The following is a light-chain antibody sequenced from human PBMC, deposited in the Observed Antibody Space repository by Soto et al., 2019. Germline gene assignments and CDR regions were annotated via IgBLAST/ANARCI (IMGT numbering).Light chain of an antibody. V-gene: IGKV1-8*01. CDR2: AAS. Sequence: AIRMTQSPSSLSASTGDRVTITCRARQGISSSLAWYQQKPGKAPKLLIYAASTLQSGVPSRFSGSGSGTDFTLTISSLQPDDFATYYCQQYNSYSRTFGQGTKVDIK. CDR1: QGISSS. J-gene: IGKJ1*01. CDR3: QQYNSYSRT.